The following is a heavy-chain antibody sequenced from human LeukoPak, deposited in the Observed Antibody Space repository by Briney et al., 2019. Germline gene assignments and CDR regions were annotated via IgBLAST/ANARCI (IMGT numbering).Heavy chain of an antibody. V-gene: IGHV3-30*18. CDR3: AKARGSIDY. J-gene: IGHJ4*02. Sequence: TGGPLRLSCAASGFTFSSYGMHWVRQAPGKGLEWVAVISYDGSNKYYADSVKGRFTISRDNSKNTLYLQMNSLRAEDTAVYYCAKARGSIDYWGQGTLVTVSS. D-gene: IGHD2-15*01. CDR2: ISYDGSNK. CDR1: GFTFSSYG.